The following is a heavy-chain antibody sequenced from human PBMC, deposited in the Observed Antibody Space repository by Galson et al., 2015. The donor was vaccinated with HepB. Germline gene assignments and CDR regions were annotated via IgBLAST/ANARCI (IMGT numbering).Heavy chain of an antibody. Sequence: SLRLSCAASGFTFSNAWMSWVRQAPGKGLEWVGRIKSKTDGGTTDYAAPVKGRFTISRDDSKNTLYLQMNSLRAEDTAVYYCARTYYYDSSGYYYGGAEYFQHWGQGTLVTVSS. V-gene: IGHV3-15*01. CDR2: IKSKTDGGTT. CDR1: GFTFSNAW. D-gene: IGHD3-22*01. J-gene: IGHJ1*01. CDR3: ARTYYYDSSGYYYGGAEYFQH.